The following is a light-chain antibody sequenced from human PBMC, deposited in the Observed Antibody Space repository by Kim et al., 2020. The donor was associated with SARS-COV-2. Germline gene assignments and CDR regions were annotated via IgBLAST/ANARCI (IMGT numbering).Light chain of an antibody. V-gene: IGLV3-1*01. CDR3: QAWDSSTAV. CDR2: QDT. CDR1: KLGNKY. Sequence: SYELTQPPSVSVSPGQTASITCSGDKLGNKYACWYQQKPGQSPVVVIYQDTKRPSGIPERFSGSNSGNTVTLTISGTQAMDEADYYCQAWDSSTAVFGGGTQLTVL. J-gene: IGLJ3*02.